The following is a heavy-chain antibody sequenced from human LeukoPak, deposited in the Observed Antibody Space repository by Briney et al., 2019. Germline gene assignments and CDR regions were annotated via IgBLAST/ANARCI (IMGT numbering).Heavy chain of an antibody. D-gene: IGHD3-3*02. J-gene: IGHJ3*02. CDR3: ARRAFNAFDI. V-gene: IGHV4-59*08. CDR1: GGSISSYY. Sequence: KTSETLSLTCTASGGSISSYYWSWIRQPPGKGLEWIGYIYHSGSTNNNPSLKSRVTISVDTSKNQFSLKLNSVTAADTAFYYCARRAFNAFDIWGQGTMVTVSS. CDR2: IYHSGST.